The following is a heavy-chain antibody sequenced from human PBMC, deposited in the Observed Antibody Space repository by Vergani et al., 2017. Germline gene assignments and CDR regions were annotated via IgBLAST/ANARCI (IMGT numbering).Heavy chain of an antibody. CDR2: IYPGDSDT. V-gene: IGHV5-51*01. Sequence: EVQLVQSGAEVKKPGESLKISCKGSGYSFTSYWIGWVRQMPGEGLEWMGIIYPGDSDTRYSPSFQGQVTISADKAISTAYLKWSSLKASDTAMYYCARHVSAVAGTGYMDVWGKGTTVTVSS. CDR3: ARHVSAVAGTGYMDV. J-gene: IGHJ6*03. CDR1: GYSFTSYW. D-gene: IGHD6-19*01.